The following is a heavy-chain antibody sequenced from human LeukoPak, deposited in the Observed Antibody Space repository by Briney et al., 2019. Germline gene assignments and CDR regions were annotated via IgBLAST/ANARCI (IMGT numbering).Heavy chain of an antibody. J-gene: IGHJ4*02. CDR2: IYTSGST. CDR3: ARGSYYYGSGPGDY. CDR1: GGSISSYY. V-gene: IGHV4-4*07. Sequence: PSETLSLTCTVSGGSISSYYWSWIRQPAGKGLEWNGRIYTSGSTNYNPSPKSRVTMSVDTSKNQFSLKLSSVTAADTAVYYCARGSYYYGSGPGDYWGQGTLVTVSS. D-gene: IGHD3-10*01.